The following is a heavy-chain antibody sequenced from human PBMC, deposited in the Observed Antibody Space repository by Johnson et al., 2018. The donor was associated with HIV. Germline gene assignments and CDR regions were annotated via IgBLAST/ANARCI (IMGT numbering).Heavy chain of an antibody. Sequence: QVQLVESGGGVVQPGRSLRLSCAASGFTFSSYGMHWVRQAPGKGLEWVAVISYNGTTTWYADSVKGRFTISRDNSKNTMYLQLNSLRPEDTAVYYCVKDRGGRFSGSYLSLRVGAFDIWGQGTLVTVSS. V-gene: IGHV3-30*18. CDR3: VKDRGGRFSGSYLSLRVGAFDI. CDR1: GFTFSSYG. J-gene: IGHJ3*02. D-gene: IGHD1-26*01. CDR2: ISYNGTTT.